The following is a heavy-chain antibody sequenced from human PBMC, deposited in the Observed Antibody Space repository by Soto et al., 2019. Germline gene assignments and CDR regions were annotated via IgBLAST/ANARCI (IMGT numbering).Heavy chain of an antibody. CDR1: GFMFTRST. Sequence: GGSLRLSCVASGFMFTRSTMNWVRQAPGKGLEWVSSITSASDYIFYADSVKGRFTISRDNAKNSLYLQMNSLRAEDTAVYYCARVGTGSSTTLDIWGQGTMVTVSS. J-gene: IGHJ3*02. CDR3: ARVGTGSSTTLDI. V-gene: IGHV3-21*01. D-gene: IGHD3-9*01. CDR2: ITSASDYI.